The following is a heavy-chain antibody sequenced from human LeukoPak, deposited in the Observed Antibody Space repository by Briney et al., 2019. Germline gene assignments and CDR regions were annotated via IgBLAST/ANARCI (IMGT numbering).Heavy chain of an antibody. J-gene: IGHJ4*02. CDR2: ISSSSSTI. Sequence: GGSLRFSCAASGFTFSDYYRSWIRQAPGKGLEWVSYISSSSSTIYYADSVKGRFTISRDNAKNSLYLQMNSLRAEDTAVYYCAREPDGYNYNYFDYWGQGTLVTVSS. CDR3: AREPDGYNYNYFDY. D-gene: IGHD5-12*01. CDR1: GFTFSDYY. V-gene: IGHV3-11*01.